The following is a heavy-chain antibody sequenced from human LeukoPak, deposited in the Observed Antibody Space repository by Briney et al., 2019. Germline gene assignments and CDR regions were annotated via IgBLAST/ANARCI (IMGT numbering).Heavy chain of an antibody. J-gene: IGHJ6*03. V-gene: IGHV1-2*02. Sequence: ASVKVSCKASGYTFTSYDINWVRQATGQGLEWMGWINPNSGGTNYAQKFQGRVTMTRDTSISTAYMELSRLRSDDTAVYYCARDNSGYYDSSGQTTYYYYMDVWGKGTTVTVSS. CDR1: GYTFTSYD. D-gene: IGHD3-22*01. CDR3: ARDNSGYYDSSGQTTYYYYMDV. CDR2: INPNSGGT.